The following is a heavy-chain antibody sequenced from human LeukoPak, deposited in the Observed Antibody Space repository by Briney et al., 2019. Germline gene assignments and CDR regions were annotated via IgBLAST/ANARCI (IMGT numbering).Heavy chain of an antibody. V-gene: IGHV3-48*01. D-gene: IGHD6-19*01. CDR2: ISSSSSTI. J-gene: IGHJ3*02. CDR1: GFTFSSYS. CDR3: ARGGYSSGWYPGRAFDI. Sequence: PGGSLRLSCAASGFTFSSYSMNWVRQAPGKGLEWVSYISSSSSTIYYADSVKGRFTISRDNAKNSLYLQMNSLRAEDTAVYYCARGGYSSGWYPGRAFDIWGQGTMVTVSS.